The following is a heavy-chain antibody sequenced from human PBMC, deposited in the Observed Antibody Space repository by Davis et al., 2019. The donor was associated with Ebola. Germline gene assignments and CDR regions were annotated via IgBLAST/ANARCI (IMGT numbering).Heavy chain of an antibody. V-gene: IGHV4-4*02. CDR1: GGSISSSYW. CDR2: IYHTGST. J-gene: IGHJ4*02. CDR3: ARDREWLVQGYFDY. D-gene: IGHD6-19*01. Sequence: MPSETLSLTCAVSGGSISSSYWWSWVRPPPGTGLEWIGAIYHTGSTNYNPSLKSRVTISVDKSKDQFSLKLSSVTAADTAVYFCARDREWLVQGYFDYWGQGTLVTVSS.